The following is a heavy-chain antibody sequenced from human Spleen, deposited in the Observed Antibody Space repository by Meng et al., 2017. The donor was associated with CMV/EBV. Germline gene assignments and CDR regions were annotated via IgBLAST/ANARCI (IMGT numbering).Heavy chain of an antibody. CDR2: INPNNGDT. J-gene: IGHJ6*02. D-gene: IGHD6-13*01. CDR3: ARVEGPAGAMLKYFYYYGMEV. V-gene: IGHV1-8*02. CDR1: GYTFTSYG. Sequence: ASVKVSCKASGYTFTSYGISWVRQAPGQGLEWMGWINPNNGDTGYAQEFQGRVTMTRDTSISTVYMELNSLRSDDTAVYYCARVEGPAGAMLKYFYYYGMEVWGQGTTVTVSS.